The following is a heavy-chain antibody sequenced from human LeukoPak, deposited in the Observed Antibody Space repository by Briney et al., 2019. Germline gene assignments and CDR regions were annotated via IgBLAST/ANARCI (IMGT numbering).Heavy chain of an antibody. CDR2: VYTSGST. D-gene: IGHD3-16*01. Sequence: GGSLRLSCAASGFTVSISYMSWVRQAPGKGLEWVSVVYTSGSTYYAEPVRGRFTISRDNSKDMLYLQMTSPRVEDTAVYYCARIAPESLAFDLWGHGTKVTVSA. V-gene: IGHV3-66*01. CDR1: GFTVSISY. CDR3: ARIAPESLAFDL. J-gene: IGHJ3*01.